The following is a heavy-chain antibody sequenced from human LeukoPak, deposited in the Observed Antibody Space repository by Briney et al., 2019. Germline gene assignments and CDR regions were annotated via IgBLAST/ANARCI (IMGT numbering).Heavy chain of an antibody. D-gene: IGHD3-22*01. Sequence: GGSLRLSCAASGFTFSTYNLNWVRQAPGKGLEWVSSISGSSTYIYYADSVKGRFTISRDNAKNSLYLQMSSLRAEDTAVYYRARLVDSTGYYHFDYWGQGTLVTVSS. J-gene: IGHJ4*02. CDR3: ARLVDSTGYYHFDY. CDR1: GFTFSTYN. CDR2: ISGSSTYI. V-gene: IGHV3-21*01.